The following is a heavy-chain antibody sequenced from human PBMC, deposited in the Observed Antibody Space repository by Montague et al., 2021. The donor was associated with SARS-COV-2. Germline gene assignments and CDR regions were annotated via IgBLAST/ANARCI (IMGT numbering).Heavy chain of an antibody. CDR2: ISSSGITI. V-gene: IGHV3-48*03. Sequence: SLRLSCAASGFTFSSYEMNWLRQAPGKGLEWVSYISSSGITIYYADSVKGRFTISRGNAKNSLYLQMNSLRAEDTAVYYCARDNYYYDTGGYPDYWGQGTLVTVSS. J-gene: IGHJ4*02. CDR1: GFTFSSYE. CDR3: ARDNYYYDTGGYPDY. D-gene: IGHD3-22*01.